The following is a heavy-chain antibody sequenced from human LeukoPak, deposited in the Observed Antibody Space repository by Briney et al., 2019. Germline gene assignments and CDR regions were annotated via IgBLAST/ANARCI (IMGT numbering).Heavy chain of an antibody. CDR2: INPDTGVT. J-gene: IGHJ4*02. CDR1: GYTFTGHF. Sequence: ASVKVSCKASGYTFTGHFIFWVRPSPGQRLELMAWINPDTGVTNYAQKFQGRVTVASDTSISTAYLDISRLTSDDTALYYCSREASCDSTSCPQHYWGQGTLVTVSS. D-gene: IGHD2-2*01. V-gene: IGHV1-2*02. CDR3: SREASCDSTSCPQHY.